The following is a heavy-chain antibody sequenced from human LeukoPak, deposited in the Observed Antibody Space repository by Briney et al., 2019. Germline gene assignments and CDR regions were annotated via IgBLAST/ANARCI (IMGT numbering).Heavy chain of an antibody. CDR1: GFTFSSYS. CDR3: ARWGGVAAAPFDY. D-gene: IGHD2-15*01. V-gene: IGHV3-21*01. Sequence: GGSLRLSCAASGFTFSSYSMNWVRQAPGKGLEWVSSISSSSSYIYYADSVKGRFTISRDNAKNSLYLQMNSLRAEDTAVYYCARWGGVAAAPFDYWGQGTLVTVSS. J-gene: IGHJ4*02. CDR2: ISSSSSYI.